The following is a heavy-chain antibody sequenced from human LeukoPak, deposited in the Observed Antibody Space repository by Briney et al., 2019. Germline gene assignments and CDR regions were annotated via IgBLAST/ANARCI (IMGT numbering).Heavy chain of an antibody. CDR1: GFTFSNYW. CDR2: IKEDGSEK. Sequence: GGSLRLSCAASGFTFSNYWMSWVRQAPGKGLEWVANIKEDGSEKYYVDSVKGRITISRDNAKNSLYLQMNSLRAEDTAVYYCARGYTMGYWGQGTLVTVSS. J-gene: IGHJ4*02. CDR3: ARGYTMGY. V-gene: IGHV3-7*04. D-gene: IGHD3-10*01.